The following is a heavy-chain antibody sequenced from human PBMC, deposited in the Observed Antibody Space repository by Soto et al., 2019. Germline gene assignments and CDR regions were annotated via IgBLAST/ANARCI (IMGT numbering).Heavy chain of an antibody. D-gene: IGHD4-17*01. CDR1: GGSINNYY. CDR2: VSYSGRT. V-gene: IGHV4-59*03. CDR3: ARLQYTVVTAMDV. Sequence: SETLSLTCTVSGGSINNYYWNWIRQPPGKGLEWIGYVSYSGRTNYNPSLKSRVNMLVDKSKNQFSLNLTSVTAADTAVYYCARLQYTVVTAMDVWGQGTMVTVSS. J-gene: IGHJ3*01.